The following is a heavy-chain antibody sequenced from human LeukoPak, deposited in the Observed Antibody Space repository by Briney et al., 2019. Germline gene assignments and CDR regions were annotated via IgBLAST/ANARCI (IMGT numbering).Heavy chain of an antibody. V-gene: IGHV1-2*02. CDR2: VNVNSGGT. D-gene: IGHD2-21*02. CDR3: ARDPPTEGWDFDL. Sequence: ASVKVSFKASGYTFTGYYMHWVRQAPGQGLEWMGWVNVNSGGTRYAQKFQGRVTVTRDTSISTAYMEVSRLRSDDTAVYYCARDPPTEGWDFDLWGRGTLVTVSS. CDR1: GYTFTGYY. J-gene: IGHJ2*01.